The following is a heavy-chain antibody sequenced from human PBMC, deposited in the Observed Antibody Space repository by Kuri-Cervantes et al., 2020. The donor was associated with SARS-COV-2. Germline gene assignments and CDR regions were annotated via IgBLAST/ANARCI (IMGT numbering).Heavy chain of an antibody. CDR1: GGTFSSYA. Sequence: SVKVSCKASGGTFSSYAISWVRQAPGQGLEWMGGIIPIFGTANYAQKFQGRVTITADKPTSTAYMELSSLRSEDTAVYYCASPGLITMTSGYHFDYWGQGTLVTVSS. CDR2: IIPIFGTA. D-gene: IGHD3-22*01. V-gene: IGHV1-69*06. CDR3: ASPGLITMTSGYHFDY. J-gene: IGHJ4*02.